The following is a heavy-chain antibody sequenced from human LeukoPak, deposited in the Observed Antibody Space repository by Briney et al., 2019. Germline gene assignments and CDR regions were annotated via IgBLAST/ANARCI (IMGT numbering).Heavy chain of an antibody. CDR3: ARENSGSYYQFDC. V-gene: IGHV3-48*04. J-gene: IGHJ4*02. D-gene: IGHD1-26*01. CDR2: ISSSSSTI. CDR1: GVTFTNAW. Sequence: PGGSLRLSCMLSGVTFTNAWISWVRQAPGKGLEWVSYISSSSSTIYYADSVKGRFTISRDNAKNSLYLQMNSLRPEDTAVYYCARENSGSYYQFDCWGQGTLVTVSS.